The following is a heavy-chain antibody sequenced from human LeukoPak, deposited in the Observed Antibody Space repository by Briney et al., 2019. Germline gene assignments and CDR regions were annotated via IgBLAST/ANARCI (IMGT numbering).Heavy chain of an antibody. CDR2: INHSGST. J-gene: IGHJ4*02. V-gene: IGHV4-34*01. Sequence: KPSETLSLTCAVYGGSFSGYYWSWIRQPPGKGLEWIGEINHSGSTNYNPSLKSRVTISVDTSKNQFSLKLSSVTAADTAAYYCARFGWFGKDYWGQGTLVTVSS. CDR3: ARFGWFGKDY. D-gene: IGHD3-10*01. CDR1: GGSFSGYY.